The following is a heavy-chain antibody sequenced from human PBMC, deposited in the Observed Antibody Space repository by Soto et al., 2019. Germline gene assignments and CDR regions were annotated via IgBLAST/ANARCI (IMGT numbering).Heavy chain of an antibody. CDR3: ARGPATAPDAY. CDR1: GYIFTSYY. V-gene: IGHV1-46*01. CDR2: INPSGGTT. Sequence: GASVKVSCKASGYIFTSYYIHWVRQAPGQGLEWMGIINPSGGTTTYAQKFQGRVTMTRDTSTSKVYMELSSLRSEDTAVYYCARGPATAPDAYWGLGTLVTVSS. D-gene: IGHD2-2*01. J-gene: IGHJ4*02.